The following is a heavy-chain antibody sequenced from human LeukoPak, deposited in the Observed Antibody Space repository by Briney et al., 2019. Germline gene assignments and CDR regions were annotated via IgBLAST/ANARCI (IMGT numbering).Heavy chain of an antibody. CDR3: AKAWWSYYYGSGSYPLAFDI. CDR1: GFTFSSYG. Sequence: GGTLRLSCAASGFTFSSYGMSWVRQAPGKGLERVSAISGSGGSTYYADSVKGRFTISRDNSKNTLYLQMNSLRAEDTAVYYCAKAWWSYYYGSGSYPLAFDIWGQGTMVTVSS. D-gene: IGHD3-10*01. V-gene: IGHV3-23*01. CDR2: ISGSGGST. J-gene: IGHJ3*02.